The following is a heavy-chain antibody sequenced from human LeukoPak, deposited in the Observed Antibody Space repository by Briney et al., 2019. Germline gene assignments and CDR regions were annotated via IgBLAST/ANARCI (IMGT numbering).Heavy chain of an antibody. J-gene: IGHJ3*02. CDR1: GYTGFELS. V-gene: IGHV1-24*01. CDR3: ATHTIFGVVTYAFHI. Sequence: VASVKVSCKLSGYTGFELSMHWVRQAPGKGLEWMGCFVPEEADTIYAQKFQGRVTMTEDTSTDTAYMELSGLTSEDTAMYYCATHTIFGVVTYAFHIWGRGTLVTVSS. D-gene: IGHD3-3*01. CDR2: FVPEEADT.